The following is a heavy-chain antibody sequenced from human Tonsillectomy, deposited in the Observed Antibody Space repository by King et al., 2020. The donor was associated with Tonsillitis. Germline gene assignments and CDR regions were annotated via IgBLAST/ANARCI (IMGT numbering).Heavy chain of an antibody. CDR2: ISASGAIT. CDR3: AKVPGDFWSASYYFDF. V-gene: IGHV3-23*01. CDR1: GFTFSISA. Sequence: VQLQESGGGLVQPGGSLRLSCVASGFTFSISAMSWVRQPPGKGLEWVSHISASGAITDYADSVKGRFTISRDNSKKTLYLQMNSLSAEDTAVYYCAKVPGDFWSASYYFDFWGRGTLVPVSS. D-gene: IGHD3-3*01. J-gene: IGHJ4*02.